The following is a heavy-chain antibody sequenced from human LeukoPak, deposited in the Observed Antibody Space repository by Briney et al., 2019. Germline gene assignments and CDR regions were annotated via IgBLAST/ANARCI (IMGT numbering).Heavy chain of an antibody. J-gene: IGHJ4*02. CDR3: ARPDSYDILTPVDY. CDR1: GFTFSSYA. Sequence: GRSLRLSCAASGFTFSSYAMHWVRQAPGKGLEWVAVISYDGSNKYYADSVKGRFTISRDNSKNTLYLQMNSLRAEDTAVYYCARPDSYDILTPVDYWGQGTLVTVSS. CDR2: ISYDGSNK. D-gene: IGHD3-9*01. V-gene: IGHV3-30*04.